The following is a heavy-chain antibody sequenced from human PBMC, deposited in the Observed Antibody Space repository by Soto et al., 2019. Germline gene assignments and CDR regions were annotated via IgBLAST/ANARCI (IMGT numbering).Heavy chain of an antibody. Sequence: PXGSLRLSCEASGFTFSDHYMDWVRQAPGKGLEWVGRIRNKVNSYTTEYAASVKGRFTISRDDSENSLYLQMNSLKTEDTAVYYCARDLSPYYYAMDVWGQGTTVTVSS. CDR3: ARDLSPYYYAMDV. V-gene: IGHV3-72*01. CDR1: GFTFSDHY. J-gene: IGHJ6*02. CDR2: IRNKVNSYTT.